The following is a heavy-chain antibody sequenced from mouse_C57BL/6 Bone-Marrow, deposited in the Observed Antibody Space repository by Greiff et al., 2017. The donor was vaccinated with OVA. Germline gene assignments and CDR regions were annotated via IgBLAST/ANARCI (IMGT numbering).Heavy chain of an antibody. CDR1: GYTFTNYW. J-gene: IGHJ2*01. Sequence: QVQLKQSGAELVRPGTSVKMSCKASGYTFTNYWIGWAKQRPGHGLEWIGDIYPGGGYTNYNEKFKGQATLTADKSSSTAYMQFSSLTSEDSAIYYCARKGLRRVYFDYWGQGTTLTVSS. D-gene: IGHD2-4*01. CDR3: ARKGLRRVYFDY. V-gene: IGHV1-63*01. CDR2: IYPGGGYT.